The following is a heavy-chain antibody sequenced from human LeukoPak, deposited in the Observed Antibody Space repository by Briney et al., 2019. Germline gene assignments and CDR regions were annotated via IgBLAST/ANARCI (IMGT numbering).Heavy chain of an antibody. J-gene: IGHJ3*02. Sequence: PSETLSLTCAVYGGSFSGYYWSWIRQPPGKGLEWIGEINHSGSTNYNPPLKSRVTLSVETSKNQFSLQLSSVTAADTAVYYCARFRNVGYYYDSSGRLNAFDIWGQGTMVTVSS. V-gene: IGHV4-34*01. D-gene: IGHD3-22*01. CDR1: GGSFSGYY. CDR3: ARFRNVGYYYDSSGRLNAFDI. CDR2: INHSGST.